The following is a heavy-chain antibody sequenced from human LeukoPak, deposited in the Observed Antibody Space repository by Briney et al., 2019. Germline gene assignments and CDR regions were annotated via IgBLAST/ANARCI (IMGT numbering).Heavy chain of an antibody. Sequence: GGSLRLSCAVSGFTFDDYGMSWVRQAPGKGLEWVSGINWNGGSTGYADSVKGRFTISRDNAKNSLYLQMNSLRAEDAALYHCAREGPGIAVASYYYYYYMDVWGKGTTVTVSS. CDR3: AREGPGIAVASYYYYYYMDV. D-gene: IGHD6-19*01. CDR1: GFTFDDYG. V-gene: IGHV3-20*01. J-gene: IGHJ6*03. CDR2: INWNGGST.